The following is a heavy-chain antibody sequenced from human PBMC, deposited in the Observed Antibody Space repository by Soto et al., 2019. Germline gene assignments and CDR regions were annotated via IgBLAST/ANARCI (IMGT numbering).Heavy chain of an antibody. V-gene: IGHV4-59*01. J-gene: IGHJ4*02. Sequence: SETLSLTCTVSGDSISRNYWSWIRQPPGKGLEWIGYIYYIGNTNYNPSLKSRVTISVDTSKNQFSLKLSSVTAADTAVYYCACGDDYYDSSGYYIHWGQGTLVTVS. D-gene: IGHD3-22*01. CDR1: GDSISRNY. CDR3: ACGDDYYDSSGYYIH. CDR2: IYYIGNT.